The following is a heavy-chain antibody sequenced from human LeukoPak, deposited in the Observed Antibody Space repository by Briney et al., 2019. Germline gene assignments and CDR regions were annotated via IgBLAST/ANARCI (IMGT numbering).Heavy chain of an antibody. Sequence: SVKVSCKASGGTFSSYAISWVRQAPVQGLEWMGGIIPIFGTANYAQKFQGRVTITADESTSTAYMELSSLRSEDTAVYYCARGSDYDILTGYYEDYWGQGTLVTVSS. D-gene: IGHD3-9*01. CDR3: ARGSDYDILTGYYEDY. J-gene: IGHJ4*02. CDR1: GGTFSSYA. CDR2: IIPIFGTA. V-gene: IGHV1-69*01.